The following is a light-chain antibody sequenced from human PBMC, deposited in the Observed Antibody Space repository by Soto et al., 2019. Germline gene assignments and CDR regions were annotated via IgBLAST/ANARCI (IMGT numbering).Light chain of an antibody. V-gene: IGLV2-14*03. J-gene: IGLJ1*01. CDR2: DVS. Sequence: QSALTQPASVSGSPGQSITISCTGTSSDVGAYNFVSWYQQHPGKVLKLMIFDVSSRRSGVSDRFSGSKSGNTASLTISGLQAEDEGDYYCSSYTISSTHVFGSGTKVTVL. CDR3: SSYTISSTHV. CDR1: SSDVGAYNF.